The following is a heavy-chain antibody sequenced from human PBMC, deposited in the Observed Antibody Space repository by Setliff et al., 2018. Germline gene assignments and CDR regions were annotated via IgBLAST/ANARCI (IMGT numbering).Heavy chain of an antibody. CDR3: ARTGTYRYFDY. CDR2: IYYRGDT. Sequence: KPSETLSLTCTVSGASLNSGTYYWGWIRQSPGKGLEWIGRIYYRGDTYYNPSLKGRLTISVDTAQNQFSLRLTSVTAADTAVYYCARTGTYRYFDYWGQGALVTVSS. D-gene: IGHD1-1*01. J-gene: IGHJ4*02. CDR1: GASLNSGTYY. V-gene: IGHV4-39*01.